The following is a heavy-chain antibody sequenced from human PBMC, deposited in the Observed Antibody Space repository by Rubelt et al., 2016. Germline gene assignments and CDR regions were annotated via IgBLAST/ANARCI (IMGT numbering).Heavy chain of an antibody. V-gene: IGHV3-23*01. CDR1: GLTFSIYA. CDR2: VSGSGGIT. CDR3: AKNSRRELPVDP. D-gene: IGHD1-7*01. J-gene: IGHJ5*02. Sequence: GGSLRLSCAASGLTFSIYAMNWVRQAPGKGLEWVSVVSGSGGITYYADSVKGRFTISRDNSKNTLYLQMNSLRAEDTALYYCAKNSRRELPVDPWGQGTLVTVSS.